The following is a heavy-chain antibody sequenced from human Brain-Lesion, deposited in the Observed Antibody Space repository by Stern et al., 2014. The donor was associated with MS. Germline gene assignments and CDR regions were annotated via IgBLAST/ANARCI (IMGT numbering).Heavy chain of an antibody. CDR2: ISWNRGTI. V-gene: IGHV3-9*01. CDR1: GFTFDDYA. CDR3: ARDITGSSAYFAY. J-gene: IGHJ4*02. D-gene: IGHD1-14*01. Sequence: VQLVQSGGDLVQPGRSLRLSCAAFGFTFDDYAMHWVRQAPGKGLEWVAGISWNRGTIGYADFVKGRFTTSRDNAYSSLYLQMNSLRPEDTALYYCARDITGSSAYFAYWGQGTLVTVSS.